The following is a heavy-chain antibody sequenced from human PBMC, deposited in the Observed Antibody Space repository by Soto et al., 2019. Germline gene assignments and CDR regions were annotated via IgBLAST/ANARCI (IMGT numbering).Heavy chain of an antibody. Sequence: SETLSLTCAVYGGSFSGYYWSWIRQPPGKGLEWIGEINHSGSTNYNPSLKSRVTISVDTSKNQFSLRLSSVTAADTAVYYCERGRVAVAGPLFDYWGQGTLVTVSS. CDR1: GGSFSGYY. D-gene: IGHD6-19*01. CDR3: ERGRVAVAGPLFDY. J-gene: IGHJ4*02. CDR2: INHSGST. V-gene: IGHV4-34*01.